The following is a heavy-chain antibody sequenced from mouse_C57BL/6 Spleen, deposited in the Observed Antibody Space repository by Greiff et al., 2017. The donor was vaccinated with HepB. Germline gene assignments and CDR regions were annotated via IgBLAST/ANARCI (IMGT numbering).Heavy chain of an antibody. D-gene: IGHD1-1*01. Sequence: EVKLVESGGGLVKPGGSLKLSCAASGFTFSSYAMSWVRQTPEKRLEWVATISDGGSYTYYPDNVKGRFTISRDNAKNNLYLQMSHLKSEDTAMYYCAREEGLLRTGYFDVWGTGTTVTVSS. J-gene: IGHJ1*03. CDR3: AREEGLLRTGYFDV. CDR1: GFTFSSYA. CDR2: ISDGGSYT. V-gene: IGHV5-4*01.